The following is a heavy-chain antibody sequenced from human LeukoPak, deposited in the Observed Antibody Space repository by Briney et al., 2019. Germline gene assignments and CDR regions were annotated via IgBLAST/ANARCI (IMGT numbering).Heavy chain of an antibody. CDR2: IYYSGST. V-gene: IGHV4-31*03. Sequence: SETLSLTCTVSGGSISSGAYYWSWIRQHPGKGVEWIGYIYYSGSTYYNPSLKSRVTISVDTSKNQFSLKLSSVTAADTAVYYCAREVGATKGFDYWGQGTLVTVSS. CDR3: AREVGATKGFDY. J-gene: IGHJ4*02. D-gene: IGHD1-26*01. CDR1: GGSISSGAYY.